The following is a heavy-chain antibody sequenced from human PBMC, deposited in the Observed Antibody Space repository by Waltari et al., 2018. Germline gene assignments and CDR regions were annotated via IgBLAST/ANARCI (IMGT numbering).Heavy chain of an antibody. CDR3: ARALTTPNDY. CDR2: TTNSNTYI. D-gene: IGHD4-17*01. V-gene: IGHV3-21*03. Sequence: SGFTISSFGMSWVRQAPGKGLEWVSSTTNSNTYIYYADSVKGRFTVSIDNAKNSLYLQMNSLRADDTAVYFCARALTTPNDYWGQGTLVTVSS. J-gene: IGHJ4*02. CDR1: GFTISSFG.